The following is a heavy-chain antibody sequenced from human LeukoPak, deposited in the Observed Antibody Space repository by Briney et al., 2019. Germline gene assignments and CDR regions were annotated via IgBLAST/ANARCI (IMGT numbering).Heavy chain of an antibody. V-gene: IGHV4-4*02. CDR2: ISHDGGT. J-gene: IGHJ2*01. CDR1: GGSISSSTW. D-gene: IGHD5-24*01. Sequence: PSGTLSLTCVVSGGSISSSTWWSWVRQPPAKGLEWIGEISHDGGTNYNQSLNSRGTTSVDKTNNHFSLKLTSATAADTAMYYCSRGDNYVFDVWGRGTLVSVSS. CDR3: SRGDNYVFDV.